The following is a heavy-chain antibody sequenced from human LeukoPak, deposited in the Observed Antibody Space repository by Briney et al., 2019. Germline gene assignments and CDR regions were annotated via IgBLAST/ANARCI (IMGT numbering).Heavy chain of an antibody. CDR1: GGSFSGYY. CDR3: ARETKVWRAHPPMFGGAFDI. Sequence: SETLSLTCAVYGGSFSGYYWSWIRQPPGKGLEWIGEINHSGSTNYNPSLKSRVTISVDTSKNQFSLKLSSVTAADTAVYYCARETKVWRAHPPMFGGAFDIWGQGTMVTVSS. V-gene: IGHV4-34*01. D-gene: IGHD3-10*02. J-gene: IGHJ3*02. CDR2: INHSGST.